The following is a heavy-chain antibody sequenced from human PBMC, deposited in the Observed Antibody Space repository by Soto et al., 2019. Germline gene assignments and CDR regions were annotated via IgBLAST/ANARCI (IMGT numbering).Heavy chain of an antibody. CDR1: GGTFSTYS. J-gene: IGHJ6*02. CDR2: SIPIFGTA. V-gene: IGHV1-69*13. CDR3: ARGGQHPKPSYYYNIDV. D-gene: IGHD6-13*01. Sequence: GASVKVSCKASGGTFSTYSISWVRQAPGQGLEWMGGSIPIFGTANYAQKFQGRVTITADESTSTAYMELSSLRSEDTAVYYCARGGQHPKPSYYYNIDVWGQGTTVTV.